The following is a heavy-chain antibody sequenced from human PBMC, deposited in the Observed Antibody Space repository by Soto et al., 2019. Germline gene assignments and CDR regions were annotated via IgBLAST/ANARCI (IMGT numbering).Heavy chain of an antibody. CDR3: ARGGGYYGSGAYYRGYFDH. J-gene: IGHJ4*02. Sequence: QVQLVQSGAEVKKPGASVTVSCKASGYSFANYTIHWVRQAPGQGLEWMGWLNPDTASTKFSPKFQGRVIITRDKSATTAFMQLTSLTSEDTALYSCARGGGYYGSGAYYRGYFDHWGLGTLVAVSS. CDR2: LNPDTAST. V-gene: IGHV1-3*01. D-gene: IGHD3-10*01. CDR1: GYSFANYT.